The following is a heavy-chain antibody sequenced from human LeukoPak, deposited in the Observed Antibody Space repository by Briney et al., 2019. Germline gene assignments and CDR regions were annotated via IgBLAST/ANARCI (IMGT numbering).Heavy chain of an antibody. CDR1: GLTFNNYA. CDR2: ISGSGGST. V-gene: IGHV3-23*01. CDR3: ARVQLYCSGGSCYSDGTFDY. Sequence: GGSLRLSCAVSGLTFNNYAMTWVRQAPGKGLEWVSSISGSGGSTYYADSVKGRFTISRDNSKNTLYLQMNSLRAEDTAVYYCARVQLYCSGGSCYSDGTFDYWGQGTLVTVSS. D-gene: IGHD2-15*01. J-gene: IGHJ4*02.